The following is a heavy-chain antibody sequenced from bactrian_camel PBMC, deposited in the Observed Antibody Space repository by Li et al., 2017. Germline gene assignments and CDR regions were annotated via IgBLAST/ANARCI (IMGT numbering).Heavy chain of an antibody. J-gene: IGHJ4*01. Sequence: DVQLVESGGGSVQAGGSLRLSCASSGYKYSSVFMGWFRQAPGKEREGVAATNSVGSISYIDSVKGRFTISKDDARDTLYLQMNTLQPDDTATYYCAAHNVYPCDFEGLKSGCWGRGTQVTVS. CDR1: GYKYSSVF. D-gene: IGHD4*01. V-gene: IGHV3S67*01. CDR3: AAHNVYPCDFEGLKSGC. CDR2: TNSVGSI.